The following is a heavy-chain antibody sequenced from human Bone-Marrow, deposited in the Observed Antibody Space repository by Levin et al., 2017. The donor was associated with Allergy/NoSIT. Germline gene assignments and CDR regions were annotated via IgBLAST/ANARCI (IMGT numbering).Heavy chain of an antibody. D-gene: IGHD3-10*01. CDR1: ENTFTTYG. Sequence: ASVKDSCRPSENTFTTYGITWVRQAPGQGLEWMGWISSSGGKTNYAQKFQGRVTLTSDTSTTIAYMEMRSLKSEDTAVYYCARDYYGSGSFVYWGQGTLVAVSS. J-gene: IGHJ4*02. V-gene: IGHV1-18*01. CDR3: ARDYYGSGSFVY. CDR2: ISSSGGKT.